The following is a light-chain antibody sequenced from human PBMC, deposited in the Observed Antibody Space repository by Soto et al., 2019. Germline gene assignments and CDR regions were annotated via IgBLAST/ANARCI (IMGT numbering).Light chain of an antibody. CDR1: SSDVGAYNF. CDR2: EVT. V-gene: IGLV2-14*01. J-gene: IGLJ1*01. CDR3: SSYTTSAPYV. Sequence: QSALTQPASVSGSPGQSITIACTVTSSDVGAYNFVSWYQHHPGRAPKLIIYEVTIRPSGVSNRFSGSKSGNTASLTISGLQAEDEADYYCSSYTTSAPYVFGSGTKVTVL.